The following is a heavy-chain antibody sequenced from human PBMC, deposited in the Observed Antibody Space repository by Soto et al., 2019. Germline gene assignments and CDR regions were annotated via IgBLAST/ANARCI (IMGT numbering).Heavy chain of an antibody. CDR1: GGSFSGYY. D-gene: IGHD3-3*01. J-gene: IGHJ6*02. Sequence: SETLSLTCAVYGGSFSGYYCSWIRQPPGKGLEWIWEINHSGSTNYNPSLKSRVTISVDTSKNQFSLKLSSVTAADTAVYYWARGNRITIFGVVWSLKRTYYYYGMDVWGQGTTVTVSS. CDR3: ARGNRITIFGVVWSLKRTYYYYGMDV. CDR2: INHSGST. V-gene: IGHV4-34*01.